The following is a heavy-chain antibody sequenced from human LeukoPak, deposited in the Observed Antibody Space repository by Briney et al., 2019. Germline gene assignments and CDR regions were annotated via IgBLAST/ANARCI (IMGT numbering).Heavy chain of an antibody. Sequence: ASVTVSCKASGYTFTSYDINWVRQAPGQGLEWMGWMNPNSGNTGYAQKFQGRVTMTRNTSISAAYMELSSLRSEDTAVYYCARGVRRCGSSTSCYIYYFDYWGQGTLVTVSS. CDR2: MNPNSGNT. D-gene: IGHD2-2*01. V-gene: IGHV1-8*01. J-gene: IGHJ4*02. CDR1: GYTFTSYD. CDR3: ARGVRRCGSSTSCYIYYFDY.